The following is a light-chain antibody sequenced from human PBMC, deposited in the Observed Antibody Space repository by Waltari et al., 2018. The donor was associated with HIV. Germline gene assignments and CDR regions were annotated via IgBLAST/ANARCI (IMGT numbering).Light chain of an antibody. CDR1: SGSVSPTSY. CDR2: NTN. V-gene: IGLV8-61*01. Sequence: QTVVTQEPSFSVSPGGTVTLTCGLSSGSVSPTSYPSWYQQTPGRTPRTLMYNTNIRSSGVPDRFSGSILGNKAALTITGAQADDECDYYCMLYMGSDIWVFGGGTKLTVL. CDR3: MLYMGSDIWV. J-gene: IGLJ3*02.